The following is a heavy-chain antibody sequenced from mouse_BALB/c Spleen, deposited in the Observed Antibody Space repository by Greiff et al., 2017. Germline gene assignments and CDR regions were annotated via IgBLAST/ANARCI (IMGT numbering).Heavy chain of an antibody. D-gene: IGHD1-1*01. CDR2: IDPANGNT. J-gene: IGHJ3*01. CDR1: GFNIKDYY. Sequence: DVKLVESGAELVRSGASVKLSCTASGFNIKDYYMHWVKQRPEQGLEWIGRIDPANGNTKYDPKFQGKATITADTSSNTAYLQLSSLTSEDTAVYYCVPHYYGSLWFAYWGQGTLVTVSA. CDR3: VPHYYGSLWFAY. V-gene: IGHV14-3*02.